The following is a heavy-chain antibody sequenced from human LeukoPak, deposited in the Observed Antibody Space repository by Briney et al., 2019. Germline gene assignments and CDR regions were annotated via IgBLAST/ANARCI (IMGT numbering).Heavy chain of an antibody. CDR3: ASVPTAATRSGYYYYMDV. CDR2: IIPIFGTA. CDR1: GVTFSIHA. J-gene: IGHJ6*03. V-gene: IGHV1-69*05. D-gene: IGHD2-15*01. Sequence: SVTVSCKASGVTFSIHAISWVRQAPGQGLEWMGGIIPIFGTANYAQKFQGRVTITTDESTSTAYMELSSLRSEDTAVYYCASVPTAATRSGYYYYMDVWGKGTTVTVSS.